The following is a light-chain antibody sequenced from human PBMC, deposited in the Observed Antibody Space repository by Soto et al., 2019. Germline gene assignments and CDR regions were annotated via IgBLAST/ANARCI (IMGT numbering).Light chain of an antibody. CDR3: QQYGNSPWT. CDR1: QTIYSN. V-gene: IGKV3-20*01. CDR2: GAS. J-gene: IGKJ1*01. Sequence: IGMTQSPATLSVSPGERATLSCRASQTIYSNVAWYRQKPGQAPRLLIYGASSRATGIPDRFSGSGSGTDFTLTINRLEPEDFAVYYCQQYGNSPWTFGQGTKVDIK.